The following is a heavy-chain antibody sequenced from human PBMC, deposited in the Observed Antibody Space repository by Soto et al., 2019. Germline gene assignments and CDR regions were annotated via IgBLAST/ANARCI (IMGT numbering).Heavy chain of an antibody. CDR3: ARGGLSTRATNWFDP. CDR1: GGSISSYY. Sequence: SETLSLTCTVSGGSISSYYWIWIRQPPGKGLEWIGYIYYSGSTNYNPSLKSRVTISVDTSKNQFSLKLSSVTAADTAVYYCARGGLSTRATNWFDPWGQGTLVTVSS. V-gene: IGHV4-59*01. J-gene: IGHJ5*02. CDR2: IYYSGST.